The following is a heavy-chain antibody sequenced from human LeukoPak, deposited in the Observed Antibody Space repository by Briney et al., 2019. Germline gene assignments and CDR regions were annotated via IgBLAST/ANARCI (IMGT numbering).Heavy chain of an antibody. J-gene: IGHJ4*02. CDR1: GFTFSSYG. CDR2: IWYDGSNK. V-gene: IGHV3-33*01. Sequence: PGGSLRLSCAASGFTFSSYGMRWVRQAPGKGLEWVAHIWYDGSNKYYADSVKGRFTISRDNAKNTLYLQMNSLRAEDTAVYYCVREGSSGRPLGWGQGTLVTASS. D-gene: IGHD3-22*01. CDR3: VREGSSGRPLG.